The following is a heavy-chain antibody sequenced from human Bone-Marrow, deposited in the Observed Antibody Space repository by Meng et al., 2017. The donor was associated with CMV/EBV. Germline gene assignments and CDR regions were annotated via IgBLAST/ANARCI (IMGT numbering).Heavy chain of an antibody. J-gene: IGHJ6*02. D-gene: IGHD2-2*01. CDR2: ISSSSYI. CDR1: GFTFSSYG. Sequence: GESLKISCAASGFTFSSYGMHWVRQAPGKGLEWVSSISSSSYIYYADSVKGRFTISRDNAKNSLYLQMNSLRAEDTAVYYCARDRTPRTAYCSSTSCYYRYYYGMDVWGQGTTVTVSS. CDR3: ARDRTPRTAYCSSTSCYYRYYYGMDV. V-gene: IGHV3-21*01.